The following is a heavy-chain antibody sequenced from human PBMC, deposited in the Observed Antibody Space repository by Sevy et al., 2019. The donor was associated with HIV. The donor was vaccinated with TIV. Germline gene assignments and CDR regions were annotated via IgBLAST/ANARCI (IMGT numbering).Heavy chain of an antibody. J-gene: IGHJ3*01. CDR2: ITSRSNYI. CDR1: GFTFTTYT. CDR3: ARLYGSGSWEAFDV. Sequence: GESLKISCAASGFTFTTYTMNWVRQAPGKGLEWVSSITSRSNYIYYADSVKGRFTISRDNAKDSVYLQMNSLGAEDRAVYYCARLYGSGSWEAFDVWGQGTMVTVSS. D-gene: IGHD3-10*01. V-gene: IGHV3-21*01.